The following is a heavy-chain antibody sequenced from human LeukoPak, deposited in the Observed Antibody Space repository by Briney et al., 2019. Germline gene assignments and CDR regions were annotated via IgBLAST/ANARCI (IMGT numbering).Heavy chain of an antibody. CDR3: ARADYGDRNDAFDI. CDR2: IYGSGNI. V-gene: IGHV4-4*07. J-gene: IGHJ3*02. D-gene: IGHD4/OR15-4a*01. Sequence: SETLSLTRTVSGASISNYYWGWIRQPAGKGLEWIGRIYGSGNINYNPSLKSRVTMSLDTSKNQFTLKMNFVTAADTAVYYCARADYGDRNDAFDIWGQRAMVTVSS. CDR1: GASISNYY.